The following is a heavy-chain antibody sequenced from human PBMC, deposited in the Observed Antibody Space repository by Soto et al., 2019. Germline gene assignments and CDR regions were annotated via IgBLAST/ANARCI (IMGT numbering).Heavy chain of an antibody. CDR3: ARATRRHYDILTGHQSFDP. CDR2: ISSSSSTI. J-gene: IGHJ5*02. D-gene: IGHD3-9*01. Sequence: HPGGSLRLSCAASGFTFSSYSMNWVRQAPGKGLEWVSYISSSSSTIYYADSVKGRFTISRDNAKNSLYLQMNSLRDEDTAVYYCARATRRHYDILTGHQSFDPWGQGTLVTVSS. V-gene: IGHV3-48*02. CDR1: GFTFSSYS.